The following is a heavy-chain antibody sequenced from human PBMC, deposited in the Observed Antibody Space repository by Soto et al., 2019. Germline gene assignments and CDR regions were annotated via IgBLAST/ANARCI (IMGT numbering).Heavy chain of an antibody. CDR1: GYTLTELS. J-gene: IGHJ1*01. Sequence: ASVKVSCKVSGYTLTELSMHWVRQAPGKGLEWMGGFDPEDGETIYAQKFQGRVTMTEDTSTDTAYMELSSLRSEDTAVYYCATARITMIVVVISTGGYFQHWGQGTLVTVSS. V-gene: IGHV1-24*01. D-gene: IGHD3-22*01. CDR3: ATARITMIVVVISTGGYFQH. CDR2: FDPEDGET.